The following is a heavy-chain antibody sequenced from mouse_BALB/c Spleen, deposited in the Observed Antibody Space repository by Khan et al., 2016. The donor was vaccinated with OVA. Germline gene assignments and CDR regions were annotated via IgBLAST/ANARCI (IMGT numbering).Heavy chain of an antibody. CDR3: ARSIMAN. CDR2: ISYSGST. CDR1: GYSITSDYA. J-gene: IGHJ2*01. V-gene: IGHV3-2*02. Sequence: QLEELGPGLVKPSQSLSLTCTVTGYSITSDYAWNWIRQFPGNKLEWMGYISYSGSTSYNPSLKSRISITRDTSKNQFFLQLNSVTTEDTATYYCARSIMANWGQGTTLTVSS.